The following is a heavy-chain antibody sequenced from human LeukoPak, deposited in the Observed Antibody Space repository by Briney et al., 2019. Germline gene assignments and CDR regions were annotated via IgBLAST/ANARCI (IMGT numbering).Heavy chain of an antibody. D-gene: IGHD6-19*01. CDR3: ARGFPSYSGWYGIYYYYYMDV. CDR2: IYTSGST. Sequence: SETLSLTCTVSGGSISSYYWSWIRQPAGKGLEWIGRIYTSGSTNYNPSLKSRVTMSVDTSKNQFSLKLNSVTAADTAVYYCARGFPSYSGWYGIYYYYYMDVWGKGTTVTISS. J-gene: IGHJ6*03. V-gene: IGHV4-4*07. CDR1: GGSISSYY.